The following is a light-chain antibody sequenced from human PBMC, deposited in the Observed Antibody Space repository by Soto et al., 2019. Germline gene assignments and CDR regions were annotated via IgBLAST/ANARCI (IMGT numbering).Light chain of an antibody. CDR2: EVS. CDR3: CSYAGRSTWV. Sequence: QSALTQPASVSGSPGQSITISGTGTSSDVGNYNFISWYQQHPGKDPKVTIYEVSKRPTGVSNRFSGSKSGNTASLTISGLQAEDEADYYCCSYAGRSTWVLGGGTKLTVL. CDR1: SSDVGNYNF. J-gene: IGLJ3*02. V-gene: IGLV2-23*02.